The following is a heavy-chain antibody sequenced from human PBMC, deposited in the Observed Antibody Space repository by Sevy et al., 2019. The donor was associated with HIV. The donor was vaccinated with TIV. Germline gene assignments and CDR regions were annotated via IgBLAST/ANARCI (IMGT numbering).Heavy chain of an antibody. D-gene: IGHD2-8*01. Sequence: GGSLRLSCTASGFTFSSYDMNWVRQAPGKGLEWVSKISSSGSSIYYADSLKGRFTISRVNAKNSLNLQMNSLRAEDTAVYYCTRNGGAFDNGFDPWGQGTLVTVSS. CDR1: GFTFSSYD. V-gene: IGHV3-48*03. CDR2: ISSSGSSI. J-gene: IGHJ5*02. CDR3: TRNGGAFDNGFDP.